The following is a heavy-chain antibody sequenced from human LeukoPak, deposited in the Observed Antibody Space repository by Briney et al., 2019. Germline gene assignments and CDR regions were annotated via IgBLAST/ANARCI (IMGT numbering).Heavy chain of an antibody. D-gene: IGHD5-12*01. CDR2: IYHSGST. Sequence: SENLSLTCAVSGGSISSSNWWSWVRQPPGKGLEWIGEIYHSGSTNYNPSLKSRVTISVDKSKNQFSLKLSSVTAADTAVYYCARDRYSAYDFSYWGQGALVTVSS. J-gene: IGHJ4*02. CDR3: ARDRYSAYDFSY. V-gene: IGHV4-4*02. CDR1: GGSISSSNW.